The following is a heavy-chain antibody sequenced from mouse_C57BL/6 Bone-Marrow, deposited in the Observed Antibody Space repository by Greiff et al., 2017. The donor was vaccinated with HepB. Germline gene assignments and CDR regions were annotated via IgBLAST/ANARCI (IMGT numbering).Heavy chain of an antibody. Sequence: EVKLQESGGDLVKPGGSLELSCAASGFTFSSYGMSWVRQTPDKRLEWVATISSGGSYTYYPDSVKGRFTISRDNAKNTLYLQMSSLKSEDTAMYYCARQGGNYPMDYWGQGTSVTVSS. J-gene: IGHJ4*01. CDR1: GFTFSSYG. CDR3: ARQGGNYPMDY. V-gene: IGHV5-6*01. D-gene: IGHD2-1*01. CDR2: ISSGGSYT.